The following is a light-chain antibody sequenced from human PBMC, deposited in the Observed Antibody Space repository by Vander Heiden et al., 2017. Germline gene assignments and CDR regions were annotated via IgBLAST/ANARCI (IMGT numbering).Light chain of an antibody. V-gene: IGLV1-47*02. J-gene: IGLJ3*02. CDR2: SND. CDR1: NFNSGRNY. CDR3: AAWDDSLSGWM. Sequence: QSVLTQPPSASGTPGQRVTVSCSGGNFNSGRNYVYWYQQFPGTAPKLLSYSNDQRPSGVPDRFSGSKSGTSASLAISGLRSEDEADYHCAAWDDSLSGWMFGGGTRLTVL.